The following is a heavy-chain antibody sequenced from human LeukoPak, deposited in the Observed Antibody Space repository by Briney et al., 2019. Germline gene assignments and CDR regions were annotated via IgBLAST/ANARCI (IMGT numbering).Heavy chain of an antibody. CDR2: INHSGST. J-gene: IGHJ4*02. CDR3: AREGRTKKLDY. V-gene: IGHV4-34*01. CDR1: GGSFSGYY. D-gene: IGHD1-14*01. Sequence: SETLSLTCAVYGGSFSGYYWSWIRQPPGKGLEWIGEINHSGSTNYNPSLKSRVTISVDTSKNQFSLKLSSVTAANTAVYYCAREGRTKKLDYWGQGTLVTVSS.